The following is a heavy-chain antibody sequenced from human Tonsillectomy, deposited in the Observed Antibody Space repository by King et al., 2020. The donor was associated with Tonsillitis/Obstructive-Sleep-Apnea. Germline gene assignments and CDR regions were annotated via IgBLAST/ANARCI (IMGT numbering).Heavy chain of an antibody. CDR3: ASDNGGGSAFDI. CDR1: GGSFSGYY. Sequence: VQLQQWGAGLLKPSETLSLTCGVYGGSFSGYYWSWIRQPPGKGLEWIGEISHTGSTNYNPSLKSRVSISVDTSKNQLSLKLSSVTAADTALYYCASDNGGGSAFDIWGQGTMVTVSS. J-gene: IGHJ3*02. CDR2: ISHTGST. D-gene: IGHD3-16*01. V-gene: IGHV4-34*01.